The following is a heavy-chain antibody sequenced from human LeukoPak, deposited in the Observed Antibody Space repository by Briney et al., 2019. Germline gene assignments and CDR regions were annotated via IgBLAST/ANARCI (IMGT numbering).Heavy chain of an antibody. Sequence: GGSLRLSCAASGFTVSSNYMSWVRQAPGKGLEWVSVIYSGGSTYYADSVKGRFTISRDNSKNTLYLQMNSLRAEDTAVYYCARDLSQQLVKGSFDYWGQGTLVTVSS. V-gene: IGHV3-53*01. D-gene: IGHD6-13*01. CDR3: ARDLSQQLVKGSFDY. J-gene: IGHJ4*02. CDR2: IYSGGST. CDR1: GFTVSSNY.